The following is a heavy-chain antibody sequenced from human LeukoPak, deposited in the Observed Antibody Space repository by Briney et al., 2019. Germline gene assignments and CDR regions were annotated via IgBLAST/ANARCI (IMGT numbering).Heavy chain of an antibody. V-gene: IGHV3-23*01. CDR3: ARRGESTNYGDYRFDS. Sequence: GSLRLSRTVSGFTFSSYAMSWVRQAPGKGLEWVSAISSTGGNTYHADSVKGRFTISRDNSKNTLYLQMNSLRVEDTAVYYCARRGESTNYGDYRFDSWGQGTLVIVSS. CDR2: ISSTGGNT. D-gene: IGHD4-17*01. J-gene: IGHJ4*02. CDR1: GFTFSSYA.